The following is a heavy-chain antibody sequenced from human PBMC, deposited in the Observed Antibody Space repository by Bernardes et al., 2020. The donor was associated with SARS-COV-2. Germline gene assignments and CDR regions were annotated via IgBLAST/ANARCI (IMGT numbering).Heavy chain of an antibody. CDR2: ISWNSGSI. CDR3: ANYDFWSGDYGMDV. Sequence: GGSLRLSCAASGFTFDDYAMHWVRQAPGKGLEWVSGISWNSGSIGYADSVKGRFTISRDNAKNSLYLQMNSLRAEDTALYYCANYDFWSGDYGMDVWGQGTTVTVSS. D-gene: IGHD3-3*01. J-gene: IGHJ6*02. CDR1: GFTFDDYA. V-gene: IGHV3-9*01.